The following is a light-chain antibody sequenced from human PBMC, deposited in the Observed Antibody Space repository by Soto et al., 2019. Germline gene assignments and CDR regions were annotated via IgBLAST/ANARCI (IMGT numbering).Light chain of an antibody. CDR2: GAS. V-gene: IGKV3-20*01. Sequence: EIVLTQSPGTLSLSPGERATLSCRASQSVSSSYLAWYQQKPGQAPRLLIYGASSRATGIPDRFSGSGSGTDFTLTISRLEPEDFAVYYCQQYGSSPPWTFGRGTEVE. J-gene: IGKJ1*01. CDR3: QQYGSSPPWT. CDR1: QSVSSSY.